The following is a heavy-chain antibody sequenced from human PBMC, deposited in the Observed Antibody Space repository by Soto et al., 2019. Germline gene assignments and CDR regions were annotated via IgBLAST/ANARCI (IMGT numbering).Heavy chain of an antibody. CDR3: ARDVPGVRVTIFGVVPYYFDY. V-gene: IGHV3-7*01. D-gene: IGHD3-3*01. CDR2: IKQDGSEK. J-gene: IGHJ4*02. Sequence: GGSLRLSCAASGFTFSSYWMSWVRQAPGKGLEWVANIKQDGSEKYYVDSVKGLFTISKDNAKNSLYLQMNSLRAEDTAVYYCARDVPGVRVTIFGVVPYYFDYWGQGTLVTVSS. CDR1: GFTFSSYW.